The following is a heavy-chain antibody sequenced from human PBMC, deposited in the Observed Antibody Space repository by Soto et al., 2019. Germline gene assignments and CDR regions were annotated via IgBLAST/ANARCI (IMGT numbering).Heavy chain of an antibody. CDR2: IHYSGST. J-gene: IGHJ5*02. D-gene: IGHD1-26*01. Sequence: SETLSLTCTVSGDSISGYYWSWIRQPPGKGLEWIGYIHYSGSTIYNPSLKSRVTISIDKAKNQFPLKLNSVTAADTAVYYCARSDMYSWKYWGFDPWGQGTLVTVSS. CDR1: GDSISGYY. CDR3: ARSDMYSWKYWGFDP. V-gene: IGHV4-59*01.